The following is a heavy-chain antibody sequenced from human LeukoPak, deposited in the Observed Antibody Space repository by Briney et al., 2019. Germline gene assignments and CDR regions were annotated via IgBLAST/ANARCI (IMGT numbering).Heavy chain of an antibody. Sequence: SETLSLTCTVSGGSINDYYWSWIRQPPGKRLEWIGYIYYSGTTNYNPSLKSRVTISVDTSKTQFSLSLSSVTAADTAVYYCVRGFYDWGTYSEYSKPGARGPRVTV. V-gene: IGHV4-59*01. CDR2: IYYSGTT. CDR3: VRGFYDWGTYSEYSKP. D-gene: IGHD3-10*01. CDR1: GGSINDYY. J-gene: IGHJ1*01.